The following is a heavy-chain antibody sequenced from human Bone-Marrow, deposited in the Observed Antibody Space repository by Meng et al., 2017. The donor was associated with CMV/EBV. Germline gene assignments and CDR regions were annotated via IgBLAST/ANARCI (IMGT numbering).Heavy chain of an antibody. D-gene: IGHD3-3*01. J-gene: IGHJ4*02. CDR1: GFTFSRYW. Sequence: CADAGFTFSRYWRHGVRQAPGKRLVGVSRINTDGSSTIYADSVKGRFTISRDNAKNTLYLQMNSLRAEDTAVYYCARPGTDFRVLNYWGQGTLVTVSS. CDR3: ARPGTDFRVLNY. V-gene: IGHV3-74*01. CDR2: INTDGSST.